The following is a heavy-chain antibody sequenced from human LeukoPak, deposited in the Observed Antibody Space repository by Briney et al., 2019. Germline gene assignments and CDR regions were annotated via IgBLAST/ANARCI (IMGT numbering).Heavy chain of an antibody. CDR2: ISYDGSNK. D-gene: IGHD3-10*01. CDR3: AKDIRALWAGMDV. V-gene: IGHV3-30*18. J-gene: IGHJ6*02. CDR1: GFTFSSYG. Sequence: PGGSLRLSCAASGFTFSSYGMHWVRQAPGKGLEWVAVISYDGSNKYYADSVKGRFTISRDNSKNTLYLQMNSLRAEDTAVYYCAKDIRALWAGMDVWGQGTTVTVSS.